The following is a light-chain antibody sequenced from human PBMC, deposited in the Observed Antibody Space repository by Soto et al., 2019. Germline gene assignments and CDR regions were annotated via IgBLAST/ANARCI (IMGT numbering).Light chain of an antibody. CDR2: EVN. CDR3: SSYTSSSTLV. J-gene: IGLJ1*01. V-gene: IGLV2-14*01. CDR1: GSDVGDSSH. Sequence: QSVLTQPRSVSGSPGQSVTISCTATGSDVGDSSHVSWYQLHPGKAPKLMIYEVNNRPSGVSNRFSGSKSGNTASLTISGLQAEDEADYYCSSYTSSSTLVFGSGTKLTVL.